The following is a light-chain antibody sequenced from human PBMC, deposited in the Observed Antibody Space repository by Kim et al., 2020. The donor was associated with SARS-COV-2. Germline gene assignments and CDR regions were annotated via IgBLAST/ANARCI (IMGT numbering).Light chain of an antibody. Sequence: GQSITISCTGTSSDVGGYNYVSWYQQHPGKAPKLMIYEVSNRPSGVSTRFSGSKSGNTASLTISGLQAEDEADYHCSSYTSSSTQVFGAGTKVTVL. CDR1: SSDVGGYNY. J-gene: IGLJ1*01. V-gene: IGLV2-14*01. CDR2: EVS. CDR3: SSYTSSSTQV.